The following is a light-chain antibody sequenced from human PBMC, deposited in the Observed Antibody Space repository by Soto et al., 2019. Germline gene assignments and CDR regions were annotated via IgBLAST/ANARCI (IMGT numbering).Light chain of an antibody. CDR2: GAS. Sequence: EVVLTQSPGTLSLSPGERATLSCGASQSVGSSYLAWYQQKPGQAPRLLIYGASTRATGIPDRFSGSGSGTEYTLAISRLVPEDFAVYYCQQYINSPWTFGRGTVVEI. J-gene: IGKJ1*01. CDR1: QSVGSSY. CDR3: QQYINSPWT. V-gene: IGKV3-20*01.